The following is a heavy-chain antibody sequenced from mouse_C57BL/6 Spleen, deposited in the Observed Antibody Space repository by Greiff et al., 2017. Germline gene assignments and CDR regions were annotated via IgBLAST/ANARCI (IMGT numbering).Heavy chain of an antibody. D-gene: IGHD4-1*01. CDR3: ARESNWGDYFDY. V-gene: IGHV5-4*01. J-gene: IGHJ2*01. Sequence: EVMLVESGGGLVKPGGSLKLSCAASGFTFSSYAMSWVRQTPEKRLEWVATISDGGSYTYYPDNVKGRFTISRDNAKNNLYLQMSHLKSEDTAMYYCARESNWGDYFDYWGQGTTLTVSS. CDR2: ISDGGSYT. CDR1: GFTFSSYA.